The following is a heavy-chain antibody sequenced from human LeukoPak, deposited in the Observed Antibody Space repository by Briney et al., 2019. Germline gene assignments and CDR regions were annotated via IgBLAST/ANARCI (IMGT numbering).Heavy chain of an antibody. CDR2: INQDESQK. CDR3: ARGHHTRGVYDY. CDR1: ELTFSGFW. V-gene: IGHV3-7*01. J-gene: IGHJ4*02. Sequence: RGSLRLSCAASELTFSGFWMKWVRQAPGKGLEWVANINQDESQKYYVDSVKGRFTISRDNAKNSLYLQMNSLRAEDTAVYYCARGHHTRGVYDYWGQGTLVTVSS. D-gene: IGHD3-10*01.